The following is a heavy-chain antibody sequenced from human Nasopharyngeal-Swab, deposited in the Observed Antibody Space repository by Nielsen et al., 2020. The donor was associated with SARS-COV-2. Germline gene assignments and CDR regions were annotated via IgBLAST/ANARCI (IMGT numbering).Heavy chain of an antibody. J-gene: IGHJ4*02. V-gene: IGHV3-23*01. CDR2: ISGSGDLSGSGGST. Sequence: GESLKISCVASGYSFRTYGMSWVRQAPGKGLEWVAAISGSGDLSGSGGSTYYADSVKGRFTISRDNSKNTLSLQMNGLGAEDTAVYYCAKDLRGPYFFWGQGTLVTVSS. D-gene: IGHD2/OR15-2a*01. CDR3: AKDLRGPYFF. CDR1: GYSFRTYG.